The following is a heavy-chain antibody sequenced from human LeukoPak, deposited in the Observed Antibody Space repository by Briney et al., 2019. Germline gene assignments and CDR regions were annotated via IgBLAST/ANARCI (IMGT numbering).Heavy chain of an antibody. Sequence: SETLSLTCTVSGGSISSSSYYWGWIRQPPGKGLEWIGSIYYSGSTYYNPSLKSRVTISVDTSKNQFSLKLSSVTAADTAVYYCARGTGGSITMVRGVRFDYWGQGTLVTVSS. D-gene: IGHD3-10*01. CDR1: GGSISSSSYY. CDR3: ARGTGGSITMVRGVRFDY. V-gene: IGHV4-39*07. J-gene: IGHJ4*02. CDR2: IYYSGST.